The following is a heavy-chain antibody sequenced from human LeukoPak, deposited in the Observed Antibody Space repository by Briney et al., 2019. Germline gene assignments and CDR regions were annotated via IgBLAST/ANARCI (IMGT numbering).Heavy chain of an antibody. CDR2: IYYSGST. Sequence: SETLSLTCTVSGGSISSYYWSWIRQPPGKGLEWIGYIYYSGSTNYNPSLKSRVTISVDTSKNQSSLKLSSVTAADTAVYYCARVSHNTGTTDYWGQGTLVTVSS. CDR3: ARVSHNTGTTDY. J-gene: IGHJ4*02. CDR1: GGSISSYY. D-gene: IGHD1-1*01. V-gene: IGHV4-59*01.